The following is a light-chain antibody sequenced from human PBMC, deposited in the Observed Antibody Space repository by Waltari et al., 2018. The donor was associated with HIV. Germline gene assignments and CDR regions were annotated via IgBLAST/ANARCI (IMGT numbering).Light chain of an antibody. CDR3: AAWDDSRSGLVV. Sequence: QSVLTQPPSASGTPGQRVTISCSGSSSNIGSNTVNWYQQRPGTAPRLRIYSNSQRPSGVPDRCSGYKSGISAYLAISGLQSEDEADDYCAAWDDSRSGLVVFGGGTKLTVL. V-gene: IGLV1-44*01. CDR2: SNS. J-gene: IGLJ2*01. CDR1: SSNIGSNT.